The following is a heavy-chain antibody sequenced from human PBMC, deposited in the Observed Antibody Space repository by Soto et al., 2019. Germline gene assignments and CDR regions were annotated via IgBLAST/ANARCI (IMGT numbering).Heavy chain of an antibody. CDR1: GFTFSSYS. Sequence: EVQLVESGGGLVKPGGSLRLSCAASGFTFSSYSMNWVRQAPGKGLEWVSSISSSSSYIYYADSRKCRFTISRDNAKNSLYLQVNSLSAEDTAVPYCARGGSSWSLFDCWGQGTLVTDSS. J-gene: IGHJ4*02. D-gene: IGHD6-13*01. V-gene: IGHV3-21*01. CDR3: ARGGSSWSLFDC. CDR2: ISSSSSYI.